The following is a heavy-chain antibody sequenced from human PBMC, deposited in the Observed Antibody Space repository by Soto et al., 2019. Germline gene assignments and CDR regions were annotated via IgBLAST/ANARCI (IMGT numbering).Heavy chain of an antibody. CDR3: ARDSPYGSGSYYTD. CDR1: GFTVSSNY. CDR2: IYSGGST. V-gene: IGHV3-53*01. D-gene: IGHD3-10*01. Sequence: LRLSCAASGFTVSSNYMSWVRQAPGKGLEWVSVIYSGGSTYYADSVKGRFTISRDNSKNTLYLQMNSLRAEDTAVYYCARDSPYGSGSYYTDWRQGTLVTVSS. J-gene: IGHJ4*02.